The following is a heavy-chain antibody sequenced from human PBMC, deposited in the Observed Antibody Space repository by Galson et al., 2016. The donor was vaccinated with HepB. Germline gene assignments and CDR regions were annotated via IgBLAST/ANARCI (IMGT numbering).Heavy chain of an antibody. Sequence: SLRLSCAASGFTFTRYAMFWVRQAPGKGLEWVSAISGTGGTTHYADSVKGRFTISRDNYKNTLYLQMNSLRAEETALYYCAKSKIFGLVVGDYWGQGALVTVSS. CDR3: AKSKIFGLVVGDY. CDR1: GFTFTRYA. V-gene: IGHV3-23*01. D-gene: IGHD3-3*01. CDR2: ISGTGGTT. J-gene: IGHJ4*02.